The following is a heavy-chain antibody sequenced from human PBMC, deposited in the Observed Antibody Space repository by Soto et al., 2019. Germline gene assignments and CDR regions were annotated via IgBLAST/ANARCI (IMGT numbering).Heavy chain of an antibody. D-gene: IGHD6-6*01. Sequence: ASVKVSCKASGYTFTSYGYAWVRQAPGQGLEWMGWISAYNGDTNYAQKFQARVTLTTDTSTSTAYMELSNLGSEDTAVYYCATTGPAKMRPGRPLFDYWGQGTLVTVSS. V-gene: IGHV1-18*01. J-gene: IGHJ4*02. CDR3: ATTGPAKMRPGRPLFDY. CDR1: GYTFTSYG. CDR2: ISAYNGDT.